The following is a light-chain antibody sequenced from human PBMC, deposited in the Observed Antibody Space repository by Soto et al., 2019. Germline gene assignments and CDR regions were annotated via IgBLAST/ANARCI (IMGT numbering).Light chain of an antibody. V-gene: IGKV1-27*01. Sequence: DVQLTQSPSSLSASVGDRISITCRASQGSNSYVAGYQQKPGRSPTILIYAASTLESGVPSRFSGSGSDTDFTLTISGLQPEDAGIYYCQNYKSLSRRFGRAFGQGTKVEIK. CDR1: QGSNSY. J-gene: IGKJ1*01. CDR3: QNYKSLSRRFGRA. CDR2: AAS.